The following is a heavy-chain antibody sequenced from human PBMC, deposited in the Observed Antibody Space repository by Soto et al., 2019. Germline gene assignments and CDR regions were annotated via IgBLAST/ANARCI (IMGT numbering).Heavy chain of an antibody. CDR2: VYRPGST. J-gene: IGHJ4*02. Sequence: QVQLQESGPGLVKPSETLSLTCSVSSDSVSNNNWWGLVRQPPGKGLEWIGVVYRPGSTNYNPSLKSRVTVSMVKSKNLCSLILFFGTAADTAVYYCARVNLAAAGEFDYWGQGALVTVSS. CDR1: SDSVSNNNW. CDR3: ARVNLAAAGEFDY. D-gene: IGHD6-13*01. V-gene: IGHV4-4*02.